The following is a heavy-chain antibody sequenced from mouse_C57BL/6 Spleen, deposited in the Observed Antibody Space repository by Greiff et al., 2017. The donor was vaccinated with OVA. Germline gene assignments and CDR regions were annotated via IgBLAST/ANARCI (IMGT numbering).Heavy chain of an antibody. CDR1: GFTFSSYG. CDR3: ARQIYYDYDGAMDY. Sequence: EVMLVESGGDLVKPGGSLKLSCAASGFTFSSYGMSWVRQTPDKRLEWVATISSGGSYTYYPDRVKGRFTISRDNAKNTLYLQMSSLKSEDTAMYYCARQIYYDYDGAMDYWGQGTSVTVSS. D-gene: IGHD2-4*01. J-gene: IGHJ4*01. V-gene: IGHV5-6*02. CDR2: ISSGGSYT.